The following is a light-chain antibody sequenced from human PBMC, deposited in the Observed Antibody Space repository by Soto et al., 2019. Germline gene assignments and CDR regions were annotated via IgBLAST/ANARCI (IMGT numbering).Light chain of an antibody. J-gene: IGKJ1*01. V-gene: IGKV1-27*01. Sequence: DIQMTQCPSSLSASVGARVTITCRASQGISNYLAWYQQQPGKVPKLLIYVASTLQSGVPSRFSGSGSGTDFTLTISSLQPEDVATYYCQKYNSAPWTFGKGTKVEIK. CDR3: QKYNSAPWT. CDR1: QGISNY. CDR2: VAS.